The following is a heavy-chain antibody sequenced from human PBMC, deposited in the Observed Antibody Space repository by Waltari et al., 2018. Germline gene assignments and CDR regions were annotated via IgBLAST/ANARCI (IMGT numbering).Heavy chain of an antibody. CDR2: ISYDGNNK. CDR3: ARVYGSGWYYFDY. V-gene: IGHV3-30-3*01. CDR1: VFTFSAYA. J-gene: IGHJ4*02. Sequence: QVRLVESGGGVVQPGRSLRLSCAASVFTFSAYAMHWVRQAPGKGLEWVAIISYDGNNKYYADSVKGRFTISRDDSKNTLYLQMNSLRAEDTAVYYCARVYGSGWYYFDYWGQGTLVTVSS. D-gene: IGHD6-19*01.